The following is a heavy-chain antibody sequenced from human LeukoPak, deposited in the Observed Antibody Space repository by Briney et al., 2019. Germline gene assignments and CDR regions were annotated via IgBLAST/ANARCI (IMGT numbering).Heavy chain of an antibody. CDR2: INGDGSST. CDR3: ARTLYDNSGSLGY. D-gene: IGHD3-22*01. J-gene: IGHJ4*02. Sequence: GGSLRLSCAASGFTFSSYWMHWVRQAPGKGLVWVSRINGDGSSTNYADSVKGRFTISRDNAKNTLYLQVNSLRAEDTAVYYCARTLYDNSGSLGYWGQGTQVTVSP. V-gene: IGHV3-74*01. CDR1: GFTFSSYW.